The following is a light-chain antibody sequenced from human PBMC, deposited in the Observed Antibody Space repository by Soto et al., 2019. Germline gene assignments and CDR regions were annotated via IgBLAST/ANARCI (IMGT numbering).Light chain of an antibody. CDR2: EVT. Sequence: QSALTQPPSASGSPGQSVTISCTGTSSDVGRYNYVSWYQQHPGKAPKLMIYEVTKRPSGVPDRLSGSKSGNTASLSVSGLQAEDEADYYCTSYTGSNVVFGGGTKVTVL. J-gene: IGLJ2*01. V-gene: IGLV2-8*01. CDR1: SSDVGRYNY. CDR3: TSYTGSNVV.